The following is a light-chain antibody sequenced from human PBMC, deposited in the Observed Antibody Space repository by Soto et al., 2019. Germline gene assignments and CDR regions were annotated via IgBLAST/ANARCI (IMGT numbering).Light chain of an antibody. Sequence: SVLTQSPGTLSLSPGEGATLSCRTSQSLSSAYLAWYQQRPGQAPRLLIYAASSRATGIPGRFSGSGSGTDFTLTISRLEPEDFAVYYCQQYFGSLYTFGQGTKLEIK. CDR2: AAS. CDR3: QQYFGSLYT. J-gene: IGKJ2*01. CDR1: QSLSSAY. V-gene: IGKV3-20*01.